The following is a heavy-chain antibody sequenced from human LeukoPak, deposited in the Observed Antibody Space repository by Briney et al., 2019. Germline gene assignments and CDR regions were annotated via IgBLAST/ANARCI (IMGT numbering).Heavy chain of an antibody. CDR2: INPKTGDT. CDR1: GYSFIAYY. CDR3: ARDGYRNELDH. D-gene: IGHD5-24*01. J-gene: IGHJ4*02. Sequence: GASVKVSCKTSGYSFIAYYIHWVRQAPGQGLEWMGWINPKTGDTRYAQKLRGRVTMTRDTSVSTVYMDLSGLRSDDTAVYFCARDGYRNELDHWGRGTLVTVSS. V-gene: IGHV1-2*02.